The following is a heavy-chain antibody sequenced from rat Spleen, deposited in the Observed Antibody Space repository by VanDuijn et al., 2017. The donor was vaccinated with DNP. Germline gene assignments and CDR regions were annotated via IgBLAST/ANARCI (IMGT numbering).Heavy chain of an antibody. J-gene: IGHJ2*01. CDR2: INTDGGNT. CDR3: VRWNSGHFDY. Sequence: EVQLVESGGGLVQPGRSLKLSCATSGFTFSDYYMAWVRQAPKKGLEWVASINTDGGNTYYPDSVKGRFTISRENAKNTLYLQMNSLRSEDMATYYCVRWNSGHFDYWGQGVMVTVSS. V-gene: IGHV5-25*01. D-gene: IGHD4-3*01. CDR1: GFTFSDYY.